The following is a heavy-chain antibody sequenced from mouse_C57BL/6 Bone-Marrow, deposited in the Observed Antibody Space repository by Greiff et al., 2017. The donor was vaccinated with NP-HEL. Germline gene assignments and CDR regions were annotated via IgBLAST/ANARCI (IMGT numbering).Heavy chain of an antibody. Sequence: VHVKQSGAELVKPGASVKLSCTASGFNIKDYYMHWVKQRTEQGLEWIGRIDPEDGETKYAPKFQGKATITADTSSNTAYLQLSSLTSEDTAVYYCARRSDGSAWFAYWGQGTLVTVSA. CDR1: GFNIKDYY. V-gene: IGHV14-2*01. J-gene: IGHJ3*01. D-gene: IGHD1-1*01. CDR3: ARRSDGSAWFAY. CDR2: IDPEDGET.